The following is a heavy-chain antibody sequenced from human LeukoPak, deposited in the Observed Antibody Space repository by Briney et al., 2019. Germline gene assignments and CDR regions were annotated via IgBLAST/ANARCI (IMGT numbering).Heavy chain of an antibody. D-gene: IGHD3-10*01. V-gene: IGHV4-4*07. CDR3: ARDSGLWFGDYYYYYMDV. CDR1: GDSLSTSY. J-gene: IGHJ6*03. CDR2: IYTSGST. Sequence: SETLSLTCTVSGDSLSTSYWSWIRQPAGKGLEWIGRIYTSGSTTYNPSLKSRVTISVDTSKNQFSLKLNSVSAADTAVYYCARDSGLWFGDYYYYYMDVWGKGTTVTISS.